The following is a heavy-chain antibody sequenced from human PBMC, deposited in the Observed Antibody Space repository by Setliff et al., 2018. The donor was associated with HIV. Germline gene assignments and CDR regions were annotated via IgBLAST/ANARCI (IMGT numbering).Heavy chain of an antibody. CDR3: AKVFVFGIDAFDI. D-gene: IGHD3-10*02. V-gene: IGHV3-23*01. CDR2: VGAVGGPT. J-gene: IGHJ3*02. Sequence: GGSLRLSCAASGFTFSTYAMGWVRQAPGKGLEWVSTVGAVGGPTHYAESVKGRFTISKDNSKNALYLRMSSLRDEDTAVYYCAKVFVFGIDAFDIWGQGTMVTVSS. CDR1: GFTFSTYA.